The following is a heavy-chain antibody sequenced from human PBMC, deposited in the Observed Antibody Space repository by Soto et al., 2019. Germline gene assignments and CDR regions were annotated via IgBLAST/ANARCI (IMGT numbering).Heavy chain of an antibody. J-gene: IGHJ4*02. Sequence: QVQLVQSGAAVRKPGASVRVSCKASGYIFSRYFVHWVRQAPGQGLEWMGIIGPVDGSTSYAQKFQGRVTLTRDTSTSTFYMDLSSLKSGDTAVYYCARDYGYYEWDYWGQGTLVIVSS. D-gene: IGHD4-17*01. CDR3: ARDYGYYEWDY. CDR1: GYIFSRYF. CDR2: IGPVDGST. V-gene: IGHV1-46*01.